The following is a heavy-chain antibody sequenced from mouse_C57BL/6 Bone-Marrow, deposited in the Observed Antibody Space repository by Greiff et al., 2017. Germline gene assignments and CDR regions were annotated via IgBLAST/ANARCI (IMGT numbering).Heavy chain of an antibody. CDR3: ASEGPAYYGTWFAY. CDR2: IDPSDSYT. J-gene: IGHJ3*01. V-gene: IGHV1-50*01. D-gene: IGHD2-10*01. CDR1: GYTFTSYW. Sequence: QVQLQQPGAELVKPGASVKLSCKASGYTFTSYWMQWVKQRPGQGLEWIGEIDPSDSYTNYNQKFKGKATLTVDTSSSTAYMQLSSLTSEDSSVYYCASEGPAYYGTWFAYWGQGTLVTVSA.